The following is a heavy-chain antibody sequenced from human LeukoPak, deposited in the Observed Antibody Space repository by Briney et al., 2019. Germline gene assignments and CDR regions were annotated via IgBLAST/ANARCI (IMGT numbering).Heavy chain of an antibody. CDR3: TPSIAVAGSLDY. J-gene: IGHJ4*02. Sequence: GGSLRLSCVASGFTFSNVWMSWVRQAPGKGLEWVGRIKSKTDGGTTDYAAPVKGRFTISRDDSKNTLNLQMNSLKTEDTAVYYCTPSIAVAGSLDYWGQGTLVTVSS. CDR1: GFTFSNVW. CDR2: IKSKTDGGTT. V-gene: IGHV3-15*01. D-gene: IGHD6-19*01.